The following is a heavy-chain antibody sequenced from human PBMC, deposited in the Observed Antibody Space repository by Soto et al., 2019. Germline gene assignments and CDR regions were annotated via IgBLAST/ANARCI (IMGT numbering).Heavy chain of an antibody. CDR1: GGTFSSYA. Sequence: ASVKVSCKASGGTFSSYAISWVRQAPGQGLEWMGGIIPIFGTANYAQKFQGRVTITADESTSTAYMELSSLRSEDTAVYYCARNPVGASNMNAFDIWGQGTMVTVSS. J-gene: IGHJ3*02. D-gene: IGHD1-26*01. V-gene: IGHV1-69*13. CDR3: ARNPVGASNMNAFDI. CDR2: IIPIFGTA.